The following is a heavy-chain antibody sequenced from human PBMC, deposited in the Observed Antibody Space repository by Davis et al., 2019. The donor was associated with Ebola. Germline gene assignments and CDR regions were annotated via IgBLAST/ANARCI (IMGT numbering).Heavy chain of an antibody. Sequence: GSLRLSCAVSGGSISGNNWWSSVRQPPGPGAERLGAIHHGGTTTYNPPLKSRATISVDTSKNQFSLKLTSVTAAETAVYYCARRQWELYQYGMDVWGQGTTVTDSS. CDR2: IHHGGTT. CDR3: ARRQWELYQYGMDV. V-gene: IGHV4-4*02. CDR1: GGSISGNNW. J-gene: IGHJ6*02. D-gene: IGHD1-26*01.